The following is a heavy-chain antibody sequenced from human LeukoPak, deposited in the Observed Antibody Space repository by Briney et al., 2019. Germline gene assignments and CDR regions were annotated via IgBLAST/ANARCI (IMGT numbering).Heavy chain of an antibody. CDR2: ISYDGSNK. CDR3: ARVSYDEHY. CDR1: GFTFSSYA. V-gene: IGHV3-30-3*01. J-gene: IGHJ4*02. D-gene: IGHD3-22*01. Sequence: PGGSLRLSCAASGFTFSSYAMHWVRQAPGKGLEWVAVISYDGSNKYYADSVKGRFTISRDNSKNTLYLQMNSLRAEDTAVYYCARVSYDEHYWGQGTLVTVSS.